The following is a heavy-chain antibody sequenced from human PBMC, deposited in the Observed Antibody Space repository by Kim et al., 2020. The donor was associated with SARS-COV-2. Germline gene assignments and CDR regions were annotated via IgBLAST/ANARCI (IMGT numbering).Heavy chain of an antibody. CDR2: ISAYNGNT. CDR1: GYTFTSYG. Sequence: ASVKVSCKASGYTFTSYGISWVRQAPGQGLEWMGWISAYNGNTNYAQKLQGRVTMTTDTSTSTAYMELRSLRSDDTAVYYCARDPPPRYSSSWYNYYYYYGMDVWGQGTTVTVSS. CDR3: ARDPPPRYSSSWYNYYYYYGMDV. D-gene: IGHD6-13*01. J-gene: IGHJ6*02. V-gene: IGHV1-18*04.